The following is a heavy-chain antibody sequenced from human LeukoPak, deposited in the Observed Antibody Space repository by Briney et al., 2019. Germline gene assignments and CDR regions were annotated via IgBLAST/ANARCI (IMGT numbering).Heavy chain of an antibody. Sequence: PSETLSLTCTVSGGSISSGGYYWSWIRQHPGKGLEWIGYIYYSGSTYYNPSLKSRVTISVDTSKNQFSLKLSSVTAADTAVYYCARDAPHTTMISPYDAFDIWGQGTMVTVSS. D-gene: IGHD3-22*01. J-gene: IGHJ3*02. CDR2: IYYSGST. V-gene: IGHV4-31*03. CDR3: ARDAPHTTMISPYDAFDI. CDR1: GGSISSGGYY.